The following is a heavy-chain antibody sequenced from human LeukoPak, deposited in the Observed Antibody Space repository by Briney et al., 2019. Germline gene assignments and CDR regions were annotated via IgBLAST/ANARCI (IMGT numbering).Heavy chain of an antibody. CDR2: ITSGSTYT. CDR3: ARDPYSGDYGPYYYYYMDV. Sequence: GGSLRLSCAASGFTFSNAWMSWVRQAPGKALEWVSSITSGSTYTYYADSVKGRYTISRDNAKNSLYLQMNGLRAEDTAVYYCARDPYSGDYGPYYYYYMDVWGKGTTVTISS. V-gene: IGHV3-21*01. D-gene: IGHD1-26*01. J-gene: IGHJ6*03. CDR1: GFTFSNAW.